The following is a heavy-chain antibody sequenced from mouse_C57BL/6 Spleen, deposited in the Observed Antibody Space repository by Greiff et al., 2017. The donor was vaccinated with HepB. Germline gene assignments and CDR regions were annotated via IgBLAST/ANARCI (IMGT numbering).Heavy chain of an antibody. D-gene: IGHD1-1*01. CDR3: ARRGGLLRGNYAMDY. V-gene: IGHV1-63*01. Sequence: VQLQQSGAELVRPGTSVMMSCKASGYTFTNYWIGWAKQRPGHGLEWIGDIYPGGGYTNYNEKFKGKATLTADKSSSTAYMQFSSLTSEDSAIYYCARRGGLLRGNYAMDYWGQGTSVTVSS. J-gene: IGHJ4*01. CDR2: IYPGGGYT. CDR1: GYTFTNYW.